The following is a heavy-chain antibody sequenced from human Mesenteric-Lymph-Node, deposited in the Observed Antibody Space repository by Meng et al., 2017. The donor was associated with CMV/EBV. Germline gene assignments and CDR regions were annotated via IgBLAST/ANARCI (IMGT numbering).Heavy chain of an antibody. D-gene: IGHD5-12*01. Sequence: GESLKISCAASGFTFSSYSMNWVRQAPGKGLEWVSSISSSGSFIYYADSVRGRFTISRDNSKNTLYLQMNSLRAEDTAVYYCARGFIVAYLPDYWGQGTLVTVSS. CDR1: GFTFSSYS. CDR2: ISSSGSFI. J-gene: IGHJ4*02. V-gene: IGHV3-21*01. CDR3: ARGFIVAYLPDY.